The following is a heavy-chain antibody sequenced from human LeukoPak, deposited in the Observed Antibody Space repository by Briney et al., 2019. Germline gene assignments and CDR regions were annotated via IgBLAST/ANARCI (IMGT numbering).Heavy chain of an antibody. CDR1: GFTFSSKW. D-gene: IGHD5-12*01. Sequence: GGSLRLSCAASGFTFSSKWMSWVRQAPGKGLEWVASIKQDGSEKYYVDSVKGRFTISRDNAKNSLYLQMNSLRAEDTAVYYCARPPGYSGYDYFDYWGQGTLVTVSS. CDR3: ARPPGYSGYDYFDY. J-gene: IGHJ4*02. CDR2: IKQDGSEK. V-gene: IGHV3-7*01.